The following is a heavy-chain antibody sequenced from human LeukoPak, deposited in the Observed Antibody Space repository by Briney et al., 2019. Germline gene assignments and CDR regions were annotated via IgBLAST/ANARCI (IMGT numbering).Heavy chain of an antibody. CDR3: ASSRSYDWDNWFDP. V-gene: IGHV1-18*01. Sequence: ASVKVSCKASGYTSTSYGISWVRQAPGQGLEWMGWISAYNGNTNYAQKLQGRVTMTTDTSTSTAYMELRSLRSDDTAVYYCASSRSYDWDNWFDPWGQGTLVTVSS. CDR1: GYTSTSYG. D-gene: IGHD3-9*01. CDR2: ISAYNGNT. J-gene: IGHJ5*02.